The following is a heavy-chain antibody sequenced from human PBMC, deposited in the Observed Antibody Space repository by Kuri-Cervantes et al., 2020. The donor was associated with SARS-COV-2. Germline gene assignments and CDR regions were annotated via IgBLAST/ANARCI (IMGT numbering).Heavy chain of an antibody. CDR2: IIPIFGTA. Sequence: SVKVSCKASGGPFSNYALHWVRQAPGQGLEWMGGIIPIFGTANYAQKFQGRVTITTDESTSTASMELSSLRSEDTAVYYCSSELLGLQSSGSYYMDVWGKGTTVTVSS. D-gene: IGHD3-10*01. V-gene: IGHV1-69*05. CDR1: GGPFSNYA. CDR3: SSELLGLQSSGSYYMDV. J-gene: IGHJ6*03.